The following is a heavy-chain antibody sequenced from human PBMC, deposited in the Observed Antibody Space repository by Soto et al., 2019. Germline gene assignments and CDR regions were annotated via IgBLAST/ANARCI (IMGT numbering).Heavy chain of an antibody. CDR3: ARDWEFGY. J-gene: IGHJ4*02. CDR2: INPSGDST. D-gene: IGHD1-26*01. Sequence: QVQLVQSGAEVKKPGASVRLSCKASGYTFSTYYMHWVRQAPGQGLEWMGVINPSGDSTTYAQKFQGRVTMTRDTSTSTLFVELSSLRSEDTAVYFCARDWEFGYWGQGTLVTVSS. V-gene: IGHV1-46*01. CDR1: GYTFSTYY.